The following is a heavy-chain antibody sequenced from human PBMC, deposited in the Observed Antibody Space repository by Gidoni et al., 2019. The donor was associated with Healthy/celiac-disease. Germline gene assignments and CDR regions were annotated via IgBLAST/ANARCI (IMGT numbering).Heavy chain of an antibody. D-gene: IGHD2-15*01. CDR1: GSTLTDLS. Sequence: QVQLVQSGAEVKKPGASVKVSCKVSGSTLTDLSMHGVRQAPGKGLEWMGGFDPEDGETTYEQKSQGSVTMTEDTPTATAYMVRSSLGSEDTALYCCAKVEPLSGGRGWGQGTLVTVSS. CDR2: FDPEDGET. V-gene: IGHV1-24*01. J-gene: IGHJ4*02. CDR3: AKVEPLSGGRG.